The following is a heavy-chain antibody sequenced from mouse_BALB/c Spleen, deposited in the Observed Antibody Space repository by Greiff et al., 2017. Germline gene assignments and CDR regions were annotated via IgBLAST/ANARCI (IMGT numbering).Heavy chain of an antibody. J-gene: IGHJ2*01. CDR2: IDPANGNT. Sequence: DVKLVESGAELVKPGASVKLSCTASGFNIKDTNMHWVKPRPEQGLEWIGRIDPANGNTKYDPKFQGKATITAATSSNTAYLQLSSLTSEDTAVYYCASYGNYDYWGQGTTLTVSS. CDR1: GFNIKDTN. CDR3: ASYGNYDY. D-gene: IGHD2-1*01. V-gene: IGHV14-3*02.